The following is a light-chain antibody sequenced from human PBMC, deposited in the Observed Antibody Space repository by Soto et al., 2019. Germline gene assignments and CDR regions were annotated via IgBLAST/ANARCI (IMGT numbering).Light chain of an antibody. Sequence: AIQMTQSPSSLSASVGNRVTITCRASQGIRNDLGWYQQKPGKAPKLLIYGASSLQSGVPSRFSGSGSGTDFTLTISSLQPEDFATYYCLQDYNYPRTFGQGTKVEI. CDR1: QGIRND. V-gene: IGKV1-6*01. CDR3: LQDYNYPRT. CDR2: GAS. J-gene: IGKJ1*01.